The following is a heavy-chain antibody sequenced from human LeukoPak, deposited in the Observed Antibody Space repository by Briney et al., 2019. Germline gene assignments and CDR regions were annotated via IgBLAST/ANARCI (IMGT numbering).Heavy chain of an antibody. CDR3: ARHEYSGSYYGLSWFDP. CDR2: IYYSGST. V-gene: IGHV4-39*01. CDR1: GGSISSSGYY. D-gene: IGHD1-26*01. J-gene: IGHJ5*02. Sequence: SETLSLTCTVSGGSISSSGYYWGWIRQPPGKGLEWIASIYYSGSTYHNPSLKSRVTISVDTSKNQLSLRLSSLTAADTAVYYCARHEYSGSYYGLSWFDPWGQGTLVTVSS.